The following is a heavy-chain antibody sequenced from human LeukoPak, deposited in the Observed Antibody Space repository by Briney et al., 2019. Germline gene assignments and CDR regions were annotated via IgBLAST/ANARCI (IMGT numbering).Heavy chain of an antibody. V-gene: IGHV3-48*04. D-gene: IGHD2-15*01. CDR2: IGSSSLII. Sequence: GGSLRLSCAASGFTFNNYSVNWVRQAPGKGLEWISYIGSSSLIIYYADSVKGRFTNSRENAKNTLYLQLNSLRAEDTAVYFRARGISAVVPRAFDVWGQGTLVTVSS. J-gene: IGHJ3*01. CDR3: ARGISAVVPRAFDV. CDR1: GFTFNNYS.